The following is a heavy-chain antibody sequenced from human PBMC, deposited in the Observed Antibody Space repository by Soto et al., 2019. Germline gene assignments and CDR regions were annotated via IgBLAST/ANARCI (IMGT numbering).Heavy chain of an antibody. CDR2: IDDSGKV. D-gene: IGHD6-19*01. CDR3: AIPPPIEVAGPDY. CDR1: GGSISGSPYH. V-gene: IGHV4-39*02. J-gene: IGHJ4*02. Sequence: TSETLSLTCTVSGGSISGSPYHWGWIRQPPGKGLEWIGSIDDSGKVYYNPSLMGRATLLVDTSKNRFSLNLNSVTAADTAVYYCAIPPPIEVAGPDYWGQGTLVTVSS.